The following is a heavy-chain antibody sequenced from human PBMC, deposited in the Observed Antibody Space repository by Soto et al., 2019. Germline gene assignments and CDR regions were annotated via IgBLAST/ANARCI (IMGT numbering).Heavy chain of an antibody. D-gene: IGHD6-13*01. Sequence: QVQLVESGGDMVQPGRSLRLSCAASGFIFSSYGMHWVRQAPGKGLEWVAAIWYDGSKKYYADSVRGRFTISRDKSKNTLYLQMNSLRAEDAAVYYCTRGTGQQAPDYFDCWGQGTLVTVSS. J-gene: IGHJ4*02. CDR3: TRGTGQQAPDYFDC. CDR1: GFIFSSYG. V-gene: IGHV3-33*01. CDR2: IWYDGSKK.